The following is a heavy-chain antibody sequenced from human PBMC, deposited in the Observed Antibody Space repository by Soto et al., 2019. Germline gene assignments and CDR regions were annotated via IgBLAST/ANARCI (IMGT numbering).Heavy chain of an antibody. V-gene: IGHV3-11*01. D-gene: IGHD5-12*01. CDR1: GFTFSDHY. Sequence: PGGSLRLSCAASGFTFSDHYMSWIRQAPGKGLEWVSYISSSGSTIYYADSVKGRFTISRDNAKNSLYLQMNSLRAEDTAVYYYARGRRKMATIRGEYFQHWGQGTLVTVSS. CDR3: ARGRRKMATIRGEYFQH. CDR2: ISSSGSTI. J-gene: IGHJ1*01.